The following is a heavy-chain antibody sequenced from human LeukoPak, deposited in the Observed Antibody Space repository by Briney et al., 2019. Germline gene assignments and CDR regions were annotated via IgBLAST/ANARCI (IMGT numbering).Heavy chain of an antibody. J-gene: IGHJ4*02. V-gene: IGHV3-9*01. CDR1: GFTFSSYS. CDR2: INWDSGYI. CDR3: AKEGSVCRNGICRYFDY. D-gene: IGHD2-8*01. Sequence: GGSLRLSCAASGFTFSSYSMNWVRQAPGKGLEWVSSINWDSGYIEYADSVRGRFTISRDNAKNSLYLQMNSLKPGDTALYFCAKEGSVCRNGICRYFDYWGQGTPVTVSS.